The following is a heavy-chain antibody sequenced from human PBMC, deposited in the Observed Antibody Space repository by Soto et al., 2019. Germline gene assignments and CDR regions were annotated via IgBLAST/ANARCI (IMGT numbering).Heavy chain of an antibody. CDR3: AKDPDYYGSGMDY. Sequence: EVQLVESGGGLVQPGRSLRLSCAASGFTFDDYAMHWVRQAPGKGLEWVSGISWNSGSIGYADSVKGRVTISRDNAKNSLYLQMNSMRAEDTALYYCAKDPDYYGSGMDYWGQGTLVTVSS. CDR2: ISWNSGSI. V-gene: IGHV3-9*01. CDR1: GFTFDDYA. J-gene: IGHJ4*02. D-gene: IGHD3-10*01.